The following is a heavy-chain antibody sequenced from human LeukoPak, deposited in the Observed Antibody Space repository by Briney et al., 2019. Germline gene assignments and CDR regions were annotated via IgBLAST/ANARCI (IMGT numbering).Heavy chain of an antibody. CDR3: ARGLPTEYYYYGMDV. Sequence: ASVKVSCKASGYTFTSYDINWVRHATGQGLEWGGWMNPNSGNTGYAQKFQGRVTMTRNTSISTDYMELSSLRSEDTAVYYCARGLPTEYYYYGMDVWGQGTTVTVSS. V-gene: IGHV1-8*01. CDR2: MNPNSGNT. CDR1: GYTFTSYD. J-gene: IGHJ6*02.